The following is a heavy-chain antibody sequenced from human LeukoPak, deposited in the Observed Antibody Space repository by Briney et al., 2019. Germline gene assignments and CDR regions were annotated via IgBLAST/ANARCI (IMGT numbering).Heavy chain of an antibody. J-gene: IGHJ3*01. CDR1: GFTFSNYW. CDR3: TCDLNRSDGL. Sequence: GGSLRLSCAASGFTFSNYWMTWVRQAPGKGLEWVANLKQGGSEIYYVDSVMGRFTISRDSAKNSLYLQMNSLRVEDTAVYYCTCDLNRSDGLWGQGTMVTVSS. D-gene: IGHD2-8*01. V-gene: IGHV3-7*01. CDR2: LKQGGSEI.